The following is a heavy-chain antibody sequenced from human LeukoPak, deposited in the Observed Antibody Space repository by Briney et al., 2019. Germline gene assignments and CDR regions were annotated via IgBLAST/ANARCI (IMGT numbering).Heavy chain of an antibody. CDR2: ISGSGGST. CDR1: GFTFSSYA. J-gene: IGHJ6*03. V-gene: IGHV3-23*01. D-gene: IGHD4-11*01. CDR3: AKEIDDYSNLDYYYYMDV. Sequence: PGGSLRLPCAASGFTFSSYAMSWVRQAPGKGLEWVSAISGSGGSTYYADSVKGRLTISRDNSKNTLYLQMNSLRAEDTAVYYCAKEIDDYSNLDYYYYMDVWGKGTTVTVS.